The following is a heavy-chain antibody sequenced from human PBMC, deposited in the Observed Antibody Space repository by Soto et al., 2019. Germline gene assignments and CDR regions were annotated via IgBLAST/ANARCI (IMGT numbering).Heavy chain of an antibody. V-gene: IGHV1-2*02. Sequence: ASVKVSCKASGYTFTGYYMHWVRQAPGQGLEWTGWINPNSGGTNYAQKFQGRVTMTRDTSISTAYMELSRLRSDDTAVYYCARDLICSGGSCYLAGYYYYGMDVWGQGTTVTVS. CDR1: GYTFTGYY. CDR2: INPNSGGT. CDR3: ARDLICSGGSCYLAGYYYYGMDV. D-gene: IGHD2-15*01. J-gene: IGHJ6*02.